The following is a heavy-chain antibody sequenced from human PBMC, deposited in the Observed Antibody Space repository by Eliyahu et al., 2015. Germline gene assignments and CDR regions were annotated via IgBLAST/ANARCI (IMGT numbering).Heavy chain of an antibody. V-gene: IGHV1-2*02. CDR1: GYIFTGYY. CDR2: INPKSGVT. Sequence: QVQLVQSGAEVNKPGASVKVSCKASGYIFTGYYMHWVRQAPGQGLEWMGWINPKSGVTNYAQNFQGRVTITRDTSINTVYMELSRLKSDDTAVYYCARVGYWGQGTLVTVSS. J-gene: IGHJ4*02. CDR3: ARVGY.